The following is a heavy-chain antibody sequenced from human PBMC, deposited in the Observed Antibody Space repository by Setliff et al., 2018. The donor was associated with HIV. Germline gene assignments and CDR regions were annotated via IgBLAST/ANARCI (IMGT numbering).Heavy chain of an antibody. CDR1: GYSISSGYY. J-gene: IGHJ4*02. Sequence: PSETLSLTCAVSGYSISSGYYWAWIRQSPGKGLEWIASIRSSGDTYYNPSLQSRVIISVDTSNNQISLKLTSVTAADTAVYYCTIPASSLAPNWGRGTQVTVSS. V-gene: IGHV4-38-2*01. CDR2: IRSSGDT. CDR3: TIPASSLAPN.